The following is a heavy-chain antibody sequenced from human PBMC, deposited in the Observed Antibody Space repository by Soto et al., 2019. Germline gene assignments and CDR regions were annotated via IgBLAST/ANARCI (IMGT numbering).Heavy chain of an antibody. Sequence: PSETLSLTCAVCGGSFSGYYWSWIRQPPGKGLEWIGEINHSGSTNYNPSHKSRDTISVDTSKNQFSLKLSSVTTADTAVYYCARGERGYSGYDSVAFDIWGQGTMVTVSS. CDR1: GGSFSGYY. J-gene: IGHJ3*02. CDR2: INHSGST. CDR3: ARGERGYSGYDSVAFDI. D-gene: IGHD5-12*01. V-gene: IGHV4-34*01.